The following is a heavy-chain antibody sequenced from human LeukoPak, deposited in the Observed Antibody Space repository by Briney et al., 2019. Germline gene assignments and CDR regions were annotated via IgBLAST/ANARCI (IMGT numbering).Heavy chain of an antibody. CDR2: ISSSGSTI. V-gene: IGHV3-48*03. D-gene: IGHD3-9*01. CDR1: GFTFSSYE. J-gene: IGHJ6*02. CDR3: ARASRYFDWLPSMDV. Sequence: PGGSLRLSRAASGFTFSSYEMNWVRQAPGKGLEWVSYISSSGSTIYYADSVKGRFTISRDNAKNSLYLQMNSLRAEDTAVYYCARASRYFDWLPSMDVWGQGTTVTVSS.